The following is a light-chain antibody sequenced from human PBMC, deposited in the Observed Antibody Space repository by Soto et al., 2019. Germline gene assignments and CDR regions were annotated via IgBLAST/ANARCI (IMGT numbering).Light chain of an antibody. Sequence: QSALAQPRSVSGSPGQSVTLSCPGPSSDVGGYNYVSWYQQHPGKAPKLMIYDVSKRPSGVPDRFSGSKSGNTASLTISGLQAEDEADYYCCSYAGSYTWVFGGGTKLTV. J-gene: IGLJ3*02. CDR1: SSDVGGYNY. CDR3: CSYAGSYTWV. V-gene: IGLV2-11*01. CDR2: DVS.